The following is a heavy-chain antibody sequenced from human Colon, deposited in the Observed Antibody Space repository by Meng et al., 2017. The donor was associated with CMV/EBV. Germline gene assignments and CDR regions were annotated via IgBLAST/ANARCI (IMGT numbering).Heavy chain of an antibody. V-gene: IGHV1-2*02. D-gene: IGHD2-21*01. Sequence: QLHLIKSGTEGKTPGASVKVSCKTSGYTFTAKHLHWVRHAPGQGLEWMGWIYPQNGGTYFAQKFQGRVTMTSDTSISTAYMELSSLTSDDTAIYYCIKEDWYFDFWGQGTLVTVSS. CDR1: GYTFTAKH. CDR2: IYPQNGGT. J-gene: IGHJ4*02. CDR3: IKEDWYFDF.